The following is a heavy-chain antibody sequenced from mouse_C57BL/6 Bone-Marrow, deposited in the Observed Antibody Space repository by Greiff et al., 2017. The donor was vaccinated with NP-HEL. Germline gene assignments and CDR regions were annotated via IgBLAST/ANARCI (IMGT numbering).Heavy chain of an antibody. V-gene: IGHV5-9*01. CDR1: GFTFSSYT. CDR2: ISGGGGNT. CDR3: ASYPGFAY. D-gene: IGHD5-5*01. Sequence: DVKLVESGGGLVKPGGSLKLSCAASGFTFSSYTMSWVRQTPEKRLEWVATISGGGGNTYYPDSVKGRFTISRDNAKNTLYLQMSSLRSEDTALYYCASYPGFAYWGQGTLVTVSA. J-gene: IGHJ3*01.